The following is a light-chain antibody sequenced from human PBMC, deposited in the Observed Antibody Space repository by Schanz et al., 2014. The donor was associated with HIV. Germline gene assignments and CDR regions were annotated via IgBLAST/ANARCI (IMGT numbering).Light chain of an antibody. V-gene: IGLV2-8*01. J-gene: IGLJ3*02. CDR3: SSYASRNVVL. CDR2: EVT. CDR1: SSDVGVYNY. Sequence: QSALTQPPSASGSLGQSVTISCTGTSSDVGVYNYVSWYQQHPGRAPKLMIYEVTKRPSGVPDRFSGSKSGNTASLTVSGLQAEDEGIYYCSSYASRNVVLFGGGTKLTVL.